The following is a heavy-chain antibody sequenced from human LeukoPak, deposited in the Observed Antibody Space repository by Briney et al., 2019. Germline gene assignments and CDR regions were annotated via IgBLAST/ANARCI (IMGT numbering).Heavy chain of an antibody. Sequence: PTETLSLTCTVSGGSISSGSYYWSWIRQPAGKGLEWIGRIYTSGSTNYNPSLKSRVTISVDTSKNQFSLKLSSVTAADTAVYYCARESSNGGYYYYGMDVWGQGTTVTVSS. CDR3: ARESSNGGYYYYGMDV. D-gene: IGHD3-16*01. V-gene: IGHV4-61*02. J-gene: IGHJ6*02. CDR2: IYTSGST. CDR1: GGSISSGSYY.